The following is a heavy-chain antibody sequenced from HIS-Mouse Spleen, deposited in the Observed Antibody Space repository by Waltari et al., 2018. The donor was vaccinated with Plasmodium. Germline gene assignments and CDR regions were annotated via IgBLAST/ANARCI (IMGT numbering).Heavy chain of an antibody. CDR1: GYTFTSYD. J-gene: IGHJ3*02. D-gene: IGHD2-2*01. CDR2: MNPNSGNT. CDR3: ARGGHIVVVPAVLFDI. V-gene: IGHV1-8*01. Sequence: QVQLVQSGAEVKKPGASVKVSCKASGYTFTSYDINWVRQATGQGLEWMGWMNPNSGNTGYAQKFQGRVTMTRNTSISTAYMELSSLRSEDTAVYYCARGGHIVVVPAVLFDIWGQGTMVTVSS.